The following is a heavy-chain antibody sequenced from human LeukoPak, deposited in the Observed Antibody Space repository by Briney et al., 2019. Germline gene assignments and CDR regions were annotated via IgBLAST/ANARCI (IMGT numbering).Heavy chain of an antibody. Sequence: PGGSLRLSCAASGFAFSSFSMNWVRQAPGKGLEWISYITSSSASTYYADSVKGRFTISRDKGKNSLYLQMQRRRAEQTALYCCARAIASYGNSAYWGQGILVTVSS. D-gene: IGHD4-23*01. J-gene: IGHJ4*02. V-gene: IGHV3-48*01. CDR3: ARAIASYGNSAY. CDR2: ITSSSAST. CDR1: GFAFSSFS.